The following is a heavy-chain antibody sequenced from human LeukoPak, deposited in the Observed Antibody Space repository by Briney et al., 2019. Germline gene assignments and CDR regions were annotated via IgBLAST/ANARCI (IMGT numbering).Heavy chain of an antibody. CDR2: IHFSGST. D-gene: IGHD4-11*01. CDR1: GGSTSSYY. V-gene: IGHV4-59*01. J-gene: IGHJ6*03. CDR3: ARGRVSSSTWYSTYYYFFYMDF. Sequence: SETLSLTCTVSGGSTSSYYWSWIRQSPGKGLEWIGYIHFSGSTNYNPSLKSRVTISVDTSKNQFSLKLSSVTAADTAVYFCARGRVSSSTWYSTYYYFFYMDFWGKGTTVTVSS.